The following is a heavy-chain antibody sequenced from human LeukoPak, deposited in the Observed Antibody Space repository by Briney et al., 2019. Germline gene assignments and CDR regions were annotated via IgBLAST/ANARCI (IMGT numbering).Heavy chain of an antibody. CDR2: IYTSGST. CDR1: GGSISSYY. CDR3: ASRGYSYGYAS. J-gene: IGHJ5*02. V-gene: IGHV4-4*07. D-gene: IGHD5-18*01. Sequence: SETLSLTCTVSGGSISSYYWSWIRQPAGKGLEWIGRIYTSGSTNYNPSLKSRVTMSVDTPKNQFSLKLSSVTAADTAVYYCASRGYSYGYASWGQGTLVTVSS.